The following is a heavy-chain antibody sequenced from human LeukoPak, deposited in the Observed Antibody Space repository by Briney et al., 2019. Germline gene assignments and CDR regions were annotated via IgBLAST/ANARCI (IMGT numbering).Heavy chain of an antibody. V-gene: IGHV4-34*01. CDR1: GGSFSGYY. J-gene: IGHJ4*02. CDR2: INHSGST. CDR3: ARRKGLDY. D-gene: IGHD3/OR15-3a*01. Sequence: SETLSLTCAVYGGSFSGYYWSWIRQPPGKGLEWIGEINHSGSTNYNPSLKSRVTISVDTSKNQFSLKLSSVTAADTAVYYCARRKGLDYWGQGTLVTVSS.